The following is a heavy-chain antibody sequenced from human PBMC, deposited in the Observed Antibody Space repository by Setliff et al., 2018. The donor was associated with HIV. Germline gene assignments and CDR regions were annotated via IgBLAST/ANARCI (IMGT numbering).Heavy chain of an antibody. V-gene: IGHV4-59*11. CDR2: IYYSGNT. CDR3: VGDPKTPTQVAFDF. J-gene: IGHJ3*01. CDR1: GGSISSHY. D-gene: IGHD4-17*01. Sequence: NPSETLSLTCTVSGGSISSHYWSWIRQPPGKGLEWIGYIYYSGNTNYNPSLKSRVTISVDTSKNQLSLKLSSVPAADTAVYYWVGDPKTPTQVAFDFWGQGTMVTVSS.